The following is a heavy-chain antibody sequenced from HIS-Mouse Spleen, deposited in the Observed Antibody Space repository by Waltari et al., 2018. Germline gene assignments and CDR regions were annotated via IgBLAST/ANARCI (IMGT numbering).Heavy chain of an antibody. CDR2: FHLSGST. Sequence: QLQLQESGPGLVKPSETLSLTCTVSGGSISSSSYYWGWIRHPPGKGLGWIGSFHLSGSTYYNPSLKSRVTISVDTSKNQFSLKLSSVTAADTAVYYCAREIPYSSSWYDWYFDLWGRGTLVTVSS. CDR3: AREIPYSSSWYDWYFDL. J-gene: IGHJ2*01. CDR1: GGSISSSSYY. V-gene: IGHV4-39*07. D-gene: IGHD6-13*01.